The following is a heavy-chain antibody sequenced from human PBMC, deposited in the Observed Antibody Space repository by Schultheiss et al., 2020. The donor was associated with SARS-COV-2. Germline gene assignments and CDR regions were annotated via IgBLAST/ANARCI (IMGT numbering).Heavy chain of an antibody. J-gene: IGHJ3*02. CDR2: INPNSGGT. CDR1: GYTFTSYY. D-gene: IGHD3-9*01. V-gene: IGHV1-2*04. CDR3: ARGYDILTGYPGSSEYAFDI. Sequence: VSVKVSCKASGYTFTSYYMHWVRQAPGQGLEWMGWINPNSGGTNYAQKFQGWVTMTRDTSISTAYMELSRLRSDDTAVYYCARGYDILTGYPGSSEYAFDIWGQGTMVTVSS.